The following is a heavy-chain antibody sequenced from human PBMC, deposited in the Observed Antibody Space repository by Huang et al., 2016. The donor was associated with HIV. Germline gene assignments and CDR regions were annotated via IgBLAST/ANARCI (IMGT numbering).Heavy chain of an antibody. J-gene: IGHJ5*02. CDR2: IYHSGRT. D-gene: IGHD6-13*01. CDR1: GGSISSSSYY. Sequence: QLQLQESGPGLVKPSETLSLTCTVSGGSISSSSYYWGWIRQPPGKGLEWIVSIYHSGRTYYNPAPKSRGTRSVDTSRTQFSLKLSSVTAADTAVYYCAAHGRIVGIPAAPLRFDPWGQGTLVTVSS. V-gene: IGHV4-39*01. CDR3: AAHGRIVGIPAAPLRFDP.